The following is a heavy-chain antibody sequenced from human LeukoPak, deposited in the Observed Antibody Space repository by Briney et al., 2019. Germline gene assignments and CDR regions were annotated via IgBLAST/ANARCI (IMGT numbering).Heavy chain of an antibody. Sequence: SETLSLTCTVSGGSISSYYWSWIRQPPGKGLEWIGYIYYSGSTNYNPSLKSRVTISVDTSKNQFSLKLSSVTAADTAVYYCARGVSIVATINYYYYYGMDVWGQGTTVTVSS. V-gene: IGHV4-59*12. J-gene: IGHJ6*02. CDR2: IYYSGST. CDR1: GGSISSYY. CDR3: ARGVSIVATINYYYYYGMDV. D-gene: IGHD5-12*01.